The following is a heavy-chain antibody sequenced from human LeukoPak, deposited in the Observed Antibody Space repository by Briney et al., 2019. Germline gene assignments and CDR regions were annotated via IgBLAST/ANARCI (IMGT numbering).Heavy chain of an antibody. D-gene: IGHD3-10*01. V-gene: IGHV3-13*01. Sequence: GGSLRLSCAASGFTFSNYDMHWVRQASGKGLEWVSAIGAAGDTYYPGSVKGRFTFSRENAKNSLYLQMNSLRAEDTAVYYCARAGNYYGRHTNWFDPWGQGTLVTVSS. CDR1: GFTFSNYD. CDR3: ARAGNYYGRHTNWFDP. J-gene: IGHJ5*02. CDR2: IGAAGDT.